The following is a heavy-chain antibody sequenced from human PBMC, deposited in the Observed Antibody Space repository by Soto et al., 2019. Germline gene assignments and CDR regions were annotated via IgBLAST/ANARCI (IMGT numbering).Heavy chain of an antibody. CDR1: GYSISSGYY. Sequence: SETLSLTCAVSGYSISSGYYWGWLRQPPGKGLEWIGTISHSGSTYYNPSLKSRVTISVDTSKNQLSLKLSSVTAADTAVYYCARVYCSTTSCYINGMDVWGQGTTVTVS. J-gene: IGHJ6*02. CDR3: ARVYCSTTSCYINGMDV. V-gene: IGHV4-38-2*01. D-gene: IGHD2-2*02. CDR2: ISHSGST.